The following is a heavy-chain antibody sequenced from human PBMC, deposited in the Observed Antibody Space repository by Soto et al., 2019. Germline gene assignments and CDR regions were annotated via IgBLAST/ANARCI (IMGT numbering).Heavy chain of an antibody. CDR2: INAGNGNT. J-gene: IGHJ1*01. CDR1: GYTFTSYA. CDR3: ARAPYYDFWSGHSREVYFQH. Sequence: QVQLVQSGAEVKKPGASVKVSCKASGYTFTSYAMHWVRQAPGQRHEWMGWINAGNGNTKYSQKFQGRVTSTRDTSASTAYMELSSLRSEDTAVYYCARAPYYDFWSGHSREVYFQHWGQGTLVTVSS. V-gene: IGHV1-3*01. D-gene: IGHD3-3*01.